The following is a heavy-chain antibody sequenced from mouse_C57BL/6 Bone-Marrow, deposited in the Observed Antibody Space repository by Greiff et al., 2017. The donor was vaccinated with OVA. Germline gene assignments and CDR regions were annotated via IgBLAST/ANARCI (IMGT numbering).Heavy chain of an antibody. CDR1: GYAFTNYL. D-gene: IGHD1-1*01. J-gene: IGHJ1*03. CDR2: INPGSGGT. Sequence: VQLHQSGAELVRPGTSVKVSCKASGYAFTNYLIEWVKQRPGQGLEWIGVINPGSGGTNYNEKFKGKATLTADKSSSTAYMQLSSLTSEDSAVYFCASSGGTTDWYFDVWGTGTTVTVSS. V-gene: IGHV1-54*01. CDR3: ASSGGTTDWYFDV.